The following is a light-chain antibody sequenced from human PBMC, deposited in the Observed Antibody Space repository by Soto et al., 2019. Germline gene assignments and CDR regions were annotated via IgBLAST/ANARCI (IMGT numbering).Light chain of an antibody. CDR1: SSDVGGYIY. CDR2: DVT. J-gene: IGLJ1*01. Sequence: QSALTQPASVSGSPGQSITISCTGTSSDVGGYIYVSWYQQHPGKAPKLMIYDVTSRPSGVSYRFSGSKSGNTASLTISGLQAEDEADYYCSSYTTSSSYVVGTGTKLTVL. CDR3: SSYTTSSSYV. V-gene: IGLV2-14*01.